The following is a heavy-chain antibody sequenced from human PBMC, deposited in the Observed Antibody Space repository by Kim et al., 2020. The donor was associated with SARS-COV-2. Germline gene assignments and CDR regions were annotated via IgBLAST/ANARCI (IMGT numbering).Heavy chain of an antibody. CDR3: AKDKLNYYDSSGYRNRVVLGGMDV. CDR2: ISWNSGSI. V-gene: IGHV3-9*01. J-gene: IGHJ6*02. D-gene: IGHD3-22*01. CDR1: GFTFDDYA. Sequence: GGSLRLSCAASGFTFDDYAMHWVRQAPGKGLEWVSGISWNSGSIGYADSVKGRFTISRDNAKNSLYLQMNSLRAEDTALYYCAKDKLNYYDSSGYRNRVVLGGMDVWGQGTTVTVSS.